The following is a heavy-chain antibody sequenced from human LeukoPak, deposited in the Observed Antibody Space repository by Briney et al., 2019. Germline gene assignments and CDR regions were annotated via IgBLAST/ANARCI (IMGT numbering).Heavy chain of an antibody. J-gene: IGHJ6*02. Sequence: SQTLSLTFAISGDSVPNNRGAWHWLRQSPSRGLEWLGRTYYRSKWYNDYAVSLKSRITIKPDTYKNQFSLQLNTVTPAHPAVYYCARGRPSYYAMDVCGQGTTVTVSS. D-gene: IGHD6-25*01. V-gene: IGHV6-1*01. CDR3: ARGRPSYYAMDV. CDR2: TYYRSKWYN. CDR1: GDSVPNNRGA.